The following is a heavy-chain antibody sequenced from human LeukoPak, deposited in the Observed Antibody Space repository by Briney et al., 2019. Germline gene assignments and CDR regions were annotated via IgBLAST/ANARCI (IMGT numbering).Heavy chain of an antibody. D-gene: IGHD3-16*02. CDR1: GGSINSYY. CDR3: ARGGPSYYVWGSYRYGDAFDI. Sequence: SETLSLTCTVSGGSINSYYWSWIRQPPGKGLEWIGYIYYSGSTNYNPSLKSRVTISVDTSKNQFSLKLSSVTAADTAVYYCARGGPSYYVWGSYRYGDAFDIWGQGTMVTVSS. CDR2: IYYSGST. V-gene: IGHV4-59*12. J-gene: IGHJ3*02.